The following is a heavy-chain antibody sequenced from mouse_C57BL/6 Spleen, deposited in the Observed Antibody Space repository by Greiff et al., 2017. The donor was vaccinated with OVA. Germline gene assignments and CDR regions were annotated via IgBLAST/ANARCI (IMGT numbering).Heavy chain of an antibody. CDR1: GYTFTSYW. Sequence: QVQLKQPGAELVKPGASVKLSCKASGYTFTSYWIHCVKQQPGQGLEWSVMVQPTSGSTNYNEKFKSKATLTVDKSSSTAYMQLSSLTSEDSAVYYCARSGNYYAMDYWGQGTSVTVSS. CDR3: ARSGNYYAMDY. D-gene: IGHD2-1*01. J-gene: IGHJ4*01. CDR2: VQPTSGST. V-gene: IGHV1-64*01.